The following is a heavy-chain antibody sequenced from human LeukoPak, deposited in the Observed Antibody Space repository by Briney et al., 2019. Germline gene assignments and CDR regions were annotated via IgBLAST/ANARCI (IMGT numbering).Heavy chain of an antibody. Sequence: GGSLRLSCAASGFTFSSYSMNWVRQAPGKGLEWVSYISTSSSTIYYADSVKGRFTIPRDNSKNTLYLQMNSLRAEDTAVYYCAKYIVVVATNFDYWGQGTLVTVSS. CDR2: ISTSSSTI. CDR3: AKYIVVVATNFDY. D-gene: IGHD2-15*01. J-gene: IGHJ4*02. CDR1: GFTFSSYS. V-gene: IGHV3-48*01.